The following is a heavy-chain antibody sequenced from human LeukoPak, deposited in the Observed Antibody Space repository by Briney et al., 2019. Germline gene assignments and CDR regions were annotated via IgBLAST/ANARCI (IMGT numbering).Heavy chain of an antibody. CDR2: INPNSGGT. J-gene: IGHJ5*02. Sequence: ASVEVSCKASGYTFTGYYMHWVRQAPGQGLEWMGWINPNSGGTNYAQKLQGRVTMTTDTSTGTAYMELRSLRSDDTAVYYCARDRRNITMVRGVIIFNWFDPWGQGTLVTVSS. V-gene: IGHV1-2*02. CDR3: ARDRRNITMVRGVIIFNWFDP. D-gene: IGHD3-10*01. CDR1: GYTFTGYY.